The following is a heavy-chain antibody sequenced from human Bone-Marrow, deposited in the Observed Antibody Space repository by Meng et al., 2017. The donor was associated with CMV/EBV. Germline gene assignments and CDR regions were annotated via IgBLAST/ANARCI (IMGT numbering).Heavy chain of an antibody. CDR3: ARDSSSTGVY. J-gene: IGHJ4*02. D-gene: IGHD2-2*01. CDR1: GFIFSSYS. CDR2: ISSSSSTI. V-gene: IGHV3-48*04. Sequence: GSSLKTSCAASGFIFSSYSMNWVRQAPGKGLEWVSYISSSSSTIYYADSVKGRFTISRDNAKNSLYLQMNSLRAEDTAVYYCARDSSSTGVYWGQGTLVTVSS.